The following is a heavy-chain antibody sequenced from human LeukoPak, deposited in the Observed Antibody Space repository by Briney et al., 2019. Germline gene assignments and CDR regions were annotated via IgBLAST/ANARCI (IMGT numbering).Heavy chain of an antibody. V-gene: IGHV4-59*08. CDR3: ARQPVGSRHWFDP. Sequence: SETLSLTCTVSGGSISSYYWSWIRQPPGKGLEWIGHIYYSESPNYNPSLKSRLIISVDTSKNQFSLRLSSVTAADTAVYYCARQPVGSRHWFDPWGQGTLVTVSS. CDR2: IYYSESP. D-gene: IGHD6-13*01. J-gene: IGHJ5*02. CDR1: GGSISSYY.